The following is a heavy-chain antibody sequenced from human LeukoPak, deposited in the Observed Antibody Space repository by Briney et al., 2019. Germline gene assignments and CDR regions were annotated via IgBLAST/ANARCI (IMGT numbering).Heavy chain of an antibody. CDR2: LNPNSGGT. CDR1: GYAFTDYY. Sequence: ASVKVSCKASGYAFTDYYMHWVRQAPGQGLEWMGWLNPNSGGTNYAQKFQGRVTMTRDTSINTAYMDLSRLRSDDTAVYYCARGDCGGDCPGPFCDSWGQGTLVTVSS. V-gene: IGHV1-2*02. CDR3: ARGDCGGDCPGPFCDS. D-gene: IGHD2-21*02. J-gene: IGHJ4*02.